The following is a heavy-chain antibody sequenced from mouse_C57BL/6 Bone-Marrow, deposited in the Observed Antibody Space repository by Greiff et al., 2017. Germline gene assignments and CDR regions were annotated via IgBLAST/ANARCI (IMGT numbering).Heavy chain of an antibody. V-gene: IGHV1-81*01. CDR1: GYTFTSYG. CDR2: IYPRSGNT. Sequence: VKLVESGAELARPGASVKLSCKASGYTFTSYGISWVKQRTGQGLEWIGEIYPRSGNTYYNEKFKGKATLTADKSSSTAYMELRSLTSEDSAVYFCARWDGFAYWGQGTLVTVSA. J-gene: IGHJ3*01. CDR3: ARWDGFAY. D-gene: IGHD4-1*01.